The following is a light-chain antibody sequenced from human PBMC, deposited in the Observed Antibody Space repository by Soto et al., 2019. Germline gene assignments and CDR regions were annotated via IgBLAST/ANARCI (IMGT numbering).Light chain of an antibody. CDR1: SSDVGAYNY. V-gene: IGLV2-14*03. CDR2: DVT. CDR3: SSYTSSSTLFV. J-gene: IGLJ1*01. Sequence: QSALTQPASMSGSPGQSITISCTGTSSDVGAYNYVSWYQHHPVKAPKLMIYDVTNRPSGVSNRFSGSKSGNTASLTISGLQTEDEADYYCSSYTSSSTLFVFGTGTKLTVL.